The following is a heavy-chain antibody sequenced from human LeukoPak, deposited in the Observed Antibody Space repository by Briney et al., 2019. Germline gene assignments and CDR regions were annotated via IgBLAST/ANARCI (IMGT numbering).Heavy chain of an antibody. Sequence: GASVKVSCKASGYTFTSYAMNWVRQAPGQGLEWMGWINTNTGNPTYAQGFTGRFVFSLDTSVSTAYLQISSLKAEDTAVYYCARGVSDRYCSSTSCSPGSFDIWGQGTMVTVSS. D-gene: IGHD2-2*01. V-gene: IGHV7-4-1*02. CDR1: GYTFTSYA. CDR2: INTNTGNP. CDR3: ARGVSDRYCSSTSCSPGSFDI. J-gene: IGHJ3*02.